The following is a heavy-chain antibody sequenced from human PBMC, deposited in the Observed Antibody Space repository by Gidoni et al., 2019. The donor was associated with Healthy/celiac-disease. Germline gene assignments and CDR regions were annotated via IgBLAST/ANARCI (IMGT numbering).Heavy chain of an antibody. J-gene: IGHJ4*02. D-gene: IGHD5-12*01. CDR2: PNSGGT. CDR3: ARDNKDGYNMRFVDY. Sequence: PNSGGTNYAQKFQGRVTMTRDTSISTAYVELSRLRSDDTAVYYCARDNKDGYNMRFVDYWGQGTLVTVSS. V-gene: IGHV1-2*02.